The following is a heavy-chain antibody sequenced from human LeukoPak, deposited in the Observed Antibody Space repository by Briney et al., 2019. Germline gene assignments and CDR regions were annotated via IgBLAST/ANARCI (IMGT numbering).Heavy chain of an antibody. V-gene: IGHV3-64*01. J-gene: IGHJ4*02. CDR2: ISSDGGST. Sequence: QPGGSLRLSCAASGFTFSSYAMHWVRQAPGKGLEYVSAISSDGGSTYYANSVKGRFAIFRDNSKNTLYLQIGSLRAEDMAVYFCARDSYPQGWFPYWGQGTLVTVSS. CDR1: GFTFSSYA. CDR3: ARDSYPQGWFPY. D-gene: IGHD6-19*01.